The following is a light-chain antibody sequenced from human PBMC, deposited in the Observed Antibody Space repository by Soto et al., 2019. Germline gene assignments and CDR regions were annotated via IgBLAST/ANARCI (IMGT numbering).Light chain of an antibody. J-gene: IGKJ4*01. CDR3: QQRSKWVT. CDR1: ENFYEY. Sequence: EIELTQSPATLSLSPGERATLSCRASENFYEYLAWYQQKPGQAPRLLIYDAINRATGIPARFSGSGSGTDFTLTISSLEPEDFGIYYCQQRSKWVTFGRGTKVDIX. CDR2: DAI. V-gene: IGKV3-11*01.